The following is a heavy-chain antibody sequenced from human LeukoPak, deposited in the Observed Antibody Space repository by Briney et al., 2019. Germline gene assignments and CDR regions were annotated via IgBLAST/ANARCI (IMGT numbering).Heavy chain of an antibody. CDR2: IXSXTDGGTT. Sequence: RIXSXTDGGTTDYAAPVKGRFTISRDDSKNTLYLQMNSLKTEDTAVYYCTTVTHQLPPYYYYGMDVWGQGTTVTVSS. V-gene: IGHV3-15*01. CDR3: TTVTHQLPPYYYYGMDV. D-gene: IGHD2-2*01. J-gene: IGHJ6*02.